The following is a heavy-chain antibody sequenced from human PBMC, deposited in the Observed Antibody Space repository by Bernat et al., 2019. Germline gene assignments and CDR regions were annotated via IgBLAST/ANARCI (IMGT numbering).Heavy chain of an antibody. CDR2: IIPILGIA. CDR3: ARESRDQSGSGWLPDAFDI. V-gene: IGHV1-69*08. Sequence: QVQLVQSGAEVKKPGSSVKVSCKASGGTFSSYTISWVRQAPGQGLEWMGRIIPILGIANYAQKFQGRVTITADKSTSTAYMELSSLRSEDTAVYYCARESRDQSGSGWLPDAFDIWGQGTMVTVAS. J-gene: IGHJ3*02. D-gene: IGHD6-19*01. CDR1: GGTFSSYT.